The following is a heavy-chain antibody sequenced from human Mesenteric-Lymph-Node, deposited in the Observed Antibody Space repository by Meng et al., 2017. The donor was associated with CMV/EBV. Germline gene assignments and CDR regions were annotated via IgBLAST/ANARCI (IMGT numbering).Heavy chain of an antibody. V-gene: IGHV3-30-3*01. CDR1: GFIFSDSA. J-gene: IGHJ3*02. CDR2: ISYDGGNK. D-gene: IGHD7-27*01. Sequence: GESLKISCAASGFIFSDSAMHWVRQAPGKGLDWVALISYDGGNKYYPDSVKGRFTISRDNSKNTLYLQMNSLRPEDTAVYYCARKPPGESAFDIWGQGTMVTVSS. CDR3: ARKPPGESAFDI.